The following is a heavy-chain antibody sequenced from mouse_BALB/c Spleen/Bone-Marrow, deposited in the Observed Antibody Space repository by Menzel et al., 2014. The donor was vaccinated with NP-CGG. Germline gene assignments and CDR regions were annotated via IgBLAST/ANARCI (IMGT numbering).Heavy chain of an antibody. CDR2: IRNKANGYTT. CDR3: ARDTTVVPYWYFDV. V-gene: IGHV7-3*02. Sequence: EVKLMESGGGLVQPGGSLRLSCATSGFTFTDYYMSWARQPPGKALEWLGFIRNKANGYTTEYSASVKGRFTISRDNSQSILYLQMNTLRAEDSATYYCARDTTVVPYWYFDVWGAGTTVTVSS. D-gene: IGHD1-1*01. J-gene: IGHJ1*01. CDR1: GFTFTDYY.